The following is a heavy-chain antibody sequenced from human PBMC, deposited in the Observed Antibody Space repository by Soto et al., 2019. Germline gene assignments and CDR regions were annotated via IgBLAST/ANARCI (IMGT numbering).Heavy chain of an antibody. J-gene: IGHJ3*02. D-gene: IGHD3-3*01. CDR3: ARSALTIFGGAQDFDI. V-gene: IGHV4-61*01. CDR2: IYYSGST. CDR1: GGSVSSGSYY. Sequence: QVQLQESGPGLVKPSETLSLTCTVSGGSVSSGSYYWSWIRQPPGKGLEWIGYIYYSGSTNYNPSLKSRVTISVDTSKNQFPLKLSSVTAADTAVYYCARSALTIFGGAQDFDIWGQGTMVTVSS.